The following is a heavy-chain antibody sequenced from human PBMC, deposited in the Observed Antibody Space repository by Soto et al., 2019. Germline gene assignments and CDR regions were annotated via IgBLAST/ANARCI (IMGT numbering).Heavy chain of an antibody. D-gene: IGHD2-15*01. CDR1: GGSISSYY. V-gene: IGHV4-59*01. Sequence: PSETLSLTCTVSGGSISSYYWSWIRQPPGKGLEWIGYIYYSGSTNYNPSLKSRVTISVDTSKNQFSLKLSSVTAADTAVYYCARDPLRSYFDYWGQGTLVTVSS. CDR3: ARDPLRSYFDY. CDR2: IYYSGST. J-gene: IGHJ4*02.